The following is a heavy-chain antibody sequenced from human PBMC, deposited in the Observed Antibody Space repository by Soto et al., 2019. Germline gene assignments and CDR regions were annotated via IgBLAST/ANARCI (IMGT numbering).Heavy chain of an antibody. CDR1: GGSISSYY. CDR3: ASYDFWSGYKFDY. V-gene: IGHV4-59*01. D-gene: IGHD3-3*01. J-gene: IGHJ4*02. Sequence: PSETLSLTCSVSGGSISSYYWSWIRQPPGKGLEWIGYIYYSGSTNYNPSLKSRVTISVDTSKNQFSPKLSSVTAADTAVYYCASYDFWSGYKFDYWGQGTLVTVSS. CDR2: IYYSGST.